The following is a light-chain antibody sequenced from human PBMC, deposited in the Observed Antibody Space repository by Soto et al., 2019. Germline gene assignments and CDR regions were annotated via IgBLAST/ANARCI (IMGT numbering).Light chain of an antibody. V-gene: IGKV1-39*01. CDR3: PLRYSNPVC. CDR1: QSVSGW. Sequence: RPVSEKDTVTVTCRASQSVSGWLAWYQQKPGEAPKLLIYAASSLQSGVPSRFSGSGSVTDFQLTICSLQPEDFETYYSPLRYSNPVCFGHGTKVDIK. CDR2: AAS. J-gene: IGKJ1*01.